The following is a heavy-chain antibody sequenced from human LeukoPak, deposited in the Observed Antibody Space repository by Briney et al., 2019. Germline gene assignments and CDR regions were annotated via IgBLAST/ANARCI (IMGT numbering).Heavy chain of an antibody. CDR3: ARYIVSYPHDAFDI. CDR2: IYYSGST. V-gene: IGHV4-59*01. J-gene: IGHJ3*02. Sequence: SETLSLTCTVSGGSISRYYWSWIRQHPGKGLEWIGYIYYSGSTSYNPSLKSRVTISVDTSKKQFSLKLSSVTAADTAFYYCARYIVSYPHDAFDIWGQGTMVTVSS. D-gene: IGHD1-26*01. CDR1: GGSISRYY.